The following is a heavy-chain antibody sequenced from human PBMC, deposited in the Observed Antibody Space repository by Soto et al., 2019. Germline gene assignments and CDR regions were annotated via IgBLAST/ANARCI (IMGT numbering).Heavy chain of an antibody. J-gene: IGHJ4*02. V-gene: IGHV3-49*03. Sequence: GGSLRLSCTASGFTFADYAMTWFRQAPGKGLEWVGFIRSKANGGTTEYAASVKGRFTISRDDSKSAAYLQMISLKAEDTAVYYCCRDNTAQYSSASAYWGQGTLVTVSS. CDR1: GFTFADYA. D-gene: IGHD6-19*01. CDR3: CRDNTAQYSSASAY. CDR2: IRSKANGGTT.